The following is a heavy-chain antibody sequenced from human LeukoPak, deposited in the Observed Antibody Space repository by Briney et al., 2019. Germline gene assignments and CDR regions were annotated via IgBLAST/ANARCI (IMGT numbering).Heavy chain of an antibody. Sequence: GGSLRLSCAASGFTFSSYEMNWVRQAPGKGLEWVSYISSSGSTIYYADSVKGRFTISRDNAKNTLYLQMNSLRAEDTAVYYCAKERDYYGFVDYWGQGTLVTVSS. CDR3: AKERDYYGFVDY. V-gene: IGHV3-48*03. J-gene: IGHJ4*02. CDR2: ISSSGSTI. D-gene: IGHD3-10*01. CDR1: GFTFSSYE.